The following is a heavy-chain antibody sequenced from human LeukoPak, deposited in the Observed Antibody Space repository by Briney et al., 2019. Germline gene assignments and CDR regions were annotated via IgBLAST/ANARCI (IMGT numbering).Heavy chain of an antibody. D-gene: IGHD6-6*01. CDR3: ASSYSSSKAIDY. CDR2: TIPIFGTA. CDR1: GGTFSSYA. V-gene: IGHV1-69*05. Sequence: SVKVSCKASGGTFSSYAISWVRQAPGQGLEWMGGTIPIFGTANYAQKFQGRVTITTDESTSTAYMELSSLRSEDTAVYYCASSYSSSKAIDYWGQGTLVTVSS. J-gene: IGHJ4*02.